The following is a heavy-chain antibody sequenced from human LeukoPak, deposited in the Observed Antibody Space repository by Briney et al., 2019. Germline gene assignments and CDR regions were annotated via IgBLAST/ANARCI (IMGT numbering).Heavy chain of an antibody. CDR3: AKNGDRGAYCTGGTCYPYFYYYMDV. D-gene: IGHD2-15*01. CDR1: GLIFDDYG. Sequence: GGSLRLSCAASGLIFDDYGMFWVRQAPGKGLEWVSGINWNGGSTGYAESVQGRFTISRDNAKNSLYLQMNSLRAEDTAIYYCAKNGDRGAYCTGGTCYPYFYYYMDVWGKGTTVTI. CDR2: INWNGGST. V-gene: IGHV3-20*04. J-gene: IGHJ6*03.